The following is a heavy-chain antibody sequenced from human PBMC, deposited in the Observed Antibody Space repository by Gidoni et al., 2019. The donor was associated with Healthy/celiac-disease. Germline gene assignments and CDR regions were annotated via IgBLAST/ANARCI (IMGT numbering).Heavy chain of an antibody. Sequence: QVQLVQSGAEVKKPGSSVKGSCKASGSTFSIYAISWVRQAPGQGLEWMGGIIPIFVTANYAQKFQGRVTITADESTSTAYMELSSLRSEDTAVYYCARVDGTLRGIGYWGQGTLVTVSS. CDR1: GSTFSIYA. V-gene: IGHV1-69*01. CDR2: IIPIFVTA. J-gene: IGHJ4*02. CDR3: ARVDGTLRGIGY. D-gene: IGHD1-26*01.